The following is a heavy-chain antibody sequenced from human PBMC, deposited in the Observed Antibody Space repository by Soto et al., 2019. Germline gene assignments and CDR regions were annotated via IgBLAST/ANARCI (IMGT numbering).Heavy chain of an antibody. Sequence: EVQLLESGGGLVQPGGSLRLSCAASGFTFSIHAMTWVRQAPGKGLEWVSTVSASGTYYADSVEGRFTLSRDNSKNTLYLQMNSLRAEDTVVYYCAKIGRDYGSGSYPYFSGLDVWGQGTTVTVSS. D-gene: IGHD3-10*01. V-gene: IGHV3-23*01. CDR3: AKIGRDYGSGSYPYFSGLDV. CDR2: VSASGT. CDR1: GFTFSIHA. J-gene: IGHJ6*02.